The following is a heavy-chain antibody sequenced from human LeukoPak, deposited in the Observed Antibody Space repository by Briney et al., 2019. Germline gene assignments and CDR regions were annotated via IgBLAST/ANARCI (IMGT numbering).Heavy chain of an antibody. V-gene: IGHV1-8*02. D-gene: IGHD5-24*01. Sequence: GASVKVSCKASGYTLTGYYMHWVRQAPGQGLEWMGRINPNSGNTGYAQKFQGRVTMTRNTSISTDYMELSSLRSEDTAVYYCARGRDGYNPWVDYWGQGTLVTVSS. CDR1: GYTLTGYY. CDR3: ARGRDGYNPWVDY. J-gene: IGHJ4*02. CDR2: INPNSGNT.